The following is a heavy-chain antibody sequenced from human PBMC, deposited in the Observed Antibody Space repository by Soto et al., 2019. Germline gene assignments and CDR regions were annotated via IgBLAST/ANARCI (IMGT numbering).Heavy chain of an antibody. CDR3: AKGHYCRANTCHWGHWFDP. Sequence: EVKLLESGGDLVQPGGSLRLSCGASGFTFSNHAMSWVRQAPGKGLEWVSGISGTGGTTYYADSVKGRFTNSRDNSKNTLYLQMDSLRGEDTAVYYCAKGHYCRANTCHWGHWFDPWGQGTLVTVSS. CDR2: ISGTGGTT. V-gene: IGHV3-23*01. D-gene: IGHD2-15*01. J-gene: IGHJ5*02. CDR1: GFTFSNHA.